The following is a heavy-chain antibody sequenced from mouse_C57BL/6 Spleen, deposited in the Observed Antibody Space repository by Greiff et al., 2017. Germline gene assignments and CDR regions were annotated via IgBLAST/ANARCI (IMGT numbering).Heavy chain of an antibody. CDR3: AKLGPYY. CDR1: GYTFTSYW. V-gene: IGHV1-59*01. D-gene: IGHD4-1*01. J-gene: IGHJ2*01. Sequence: QVQLKQPGAELVRPGTSVKLSCKASGYTFTSYWMHWVKQRPGQGLEWIGVIDPSDSYTNYNQKFKGKATLTVDTSSSTAYMQLSSLTSEDSAVYYCAKLGPYYWGQGTTLTVAS. CDR2: IDPSDSYT.